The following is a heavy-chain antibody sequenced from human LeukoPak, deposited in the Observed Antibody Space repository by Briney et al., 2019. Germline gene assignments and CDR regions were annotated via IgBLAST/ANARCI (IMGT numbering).Heavy chain of an antibody. CDR3: AKDLYGDYTVDY. V-gene: IGHV3-23*01. CDR1: GFTFSSYA. Sequence: GRSLRLSCAASGFTFSSYAMNWVRQAPGKGLEWVSGISGSGGNTYYADSVKGRFTFSRDNSKNTLYLQMNSLRAEDTAVYYCAKDLYGDYTVDYWGQGTLVTVSS. D-gene: IGHD4-17*01. CDR2: ISGSGGNT. J-gene: IGHJ4*02.